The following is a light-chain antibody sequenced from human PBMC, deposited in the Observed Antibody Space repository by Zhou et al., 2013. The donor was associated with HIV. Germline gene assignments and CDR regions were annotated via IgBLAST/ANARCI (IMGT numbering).Light chain of an antibody. CDR3: QHYYSYPFT. CDR1: QTIDNY. J-gene: IGKJ3*01. CDR2: GAS. Sequence: DIQMTQSPSSLSAYVGDRVTITCRPSQTIDNYLNWYQRKPGKAPKLLIYGASILHSGVQSRFSGSGSGTDFTLTISCLQSEDFATYYCQHYYSYPFTFGPGTKVDIK. V-gene: IGKV1-39*01.